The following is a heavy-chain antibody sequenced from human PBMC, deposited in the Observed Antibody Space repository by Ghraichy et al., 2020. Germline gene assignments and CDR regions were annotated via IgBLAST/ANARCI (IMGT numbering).Heavy chain of an antibody. CDR3: ARTLNYYDSSGYYFFGGNYFDY. CDR1: GGSFSGYY. CDR2: INHSGST. J-gene: IGHJ4*02. D-gene: IGHD3-22*01. V-gene: IGHV4-34*01. Sequence: SETLSLTCAVYGGSFSGYYWSWIRQPPGKGLEWIGEINHSGSTNYNPSLKSRVTISVDTSKNQFSLKLSSVTAADTAVYYCARTLNYYDSSGYYFFGGNYFDYWGQGTLVTVSS.